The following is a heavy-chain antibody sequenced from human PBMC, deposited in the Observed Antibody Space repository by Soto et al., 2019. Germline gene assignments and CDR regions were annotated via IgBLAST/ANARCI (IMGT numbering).Heavy chain of an antibody. D-gene: IGHD3-3*01. CDR2: IKSKTDGGTT. J-gene: IGHJ3*02. CDR3: TTEFLAPEDYDFWGGYYSAFDI. V-gene: IGHV3-15*01. CDR1: GFTFSNAW. Sequence: GGSLRLSCAASGFTFSNAWMSWVRQAPGKGLEWVGRIKSKTDGGTTDYAAPVKGRFTISRDDSKNTLYLQMNSLKTEDTAVYYCTTEFLAPEDYDFWGGYYSAFDIWGQGTMVTV.